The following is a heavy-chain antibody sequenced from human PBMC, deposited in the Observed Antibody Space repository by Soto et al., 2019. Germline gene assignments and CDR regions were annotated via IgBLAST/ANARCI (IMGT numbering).Heavy chain of an antibody. CDR1: GFTFSSYG. CDR3: ARDKDGYLDY. V-gene: IGHV3-33*01. Sequence: GGSLRLSCATSGFTFSSYGIHWVRQAPGKGLEWVALIWYDGSIKHYADSVRGRFTVSRDNTNNTAHLQMNSLRAEDTALYYCARDKDGYLDYWGLGTLVTVSS. CDR2: IWYDGSIK. J-gene: IGHJ4*02.